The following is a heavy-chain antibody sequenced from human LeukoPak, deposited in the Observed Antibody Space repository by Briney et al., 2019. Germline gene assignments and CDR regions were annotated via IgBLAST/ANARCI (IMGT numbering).Heavy chain of an antibody. J-gene: IGHJ4*02. CDR2: MNPNSGNT. CDR3: ARVRIAARQNYFDY. CDR1: VYTFTSYD. D-gene: IGHD6-6*01. V-gene: IGHV1-8*01. Sequence: GASVNVSCKASVYTFTSYDINWVRQATGQGLEWMGWMNPNSGNTGYAQKFQGRVTMTRNTSISTAYMELSSLRSEDTAVYYCARVRIAARQNYFDYWGQGTLVTVSS.